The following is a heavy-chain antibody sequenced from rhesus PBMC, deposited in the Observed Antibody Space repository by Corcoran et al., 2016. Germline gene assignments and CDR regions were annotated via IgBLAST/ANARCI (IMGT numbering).Heavy chain of an antibody. CDR1: GVSISSGNW. D-gene: IGHD6-31*01. Sequence: QVQLQESGPGLVKASEPLSLTCAVSGVSISSGNWWGWIRQSPGYGWEGIGYIRGSSGITCYNPSLKSRVAMSTDTSKSQFSLKLNAVTAADTAVYYCARHPGTGWMNFDYWGQGVLVTVSS. CDR2: IRGSSGIT. V-gene: IGHV4-65*01. J-gene: IGHJ4*01. CDR3: ARHPGTGWMNFDY.